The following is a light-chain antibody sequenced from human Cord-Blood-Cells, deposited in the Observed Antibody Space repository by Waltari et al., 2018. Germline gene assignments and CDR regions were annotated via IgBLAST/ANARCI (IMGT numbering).Light chain of an antibody. CDR3: LLSSSGARV. Sequence: AVVTQAPSLTAAPVGAVTPTCRSSPRAVPSGHYPHWFQQKPGQAPRQLIYDTSNQPSWTPARFSGSILGGKAALTLSGAQVEDEAEYYCLLSSSGARVFGGGTKLTVL. CDR1: PRAVPSGHY. V-gene: IGLV7-46*01. CDR2: DTS. J-gene: IGLJ3*02.